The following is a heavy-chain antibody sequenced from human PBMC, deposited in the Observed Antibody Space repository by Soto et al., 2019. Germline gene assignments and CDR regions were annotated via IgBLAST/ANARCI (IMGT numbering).Heavy chain of an antibody. Sequence: SETLSLTCTVSGGSISSYYCSWIRQPPGKGLEWIGYIYYSGSTNYNPSLKSRVTISVDTSKNQFSLKLSSVTAADTAVYYCARYYCSGGSCHFDYWGQGTLVTVSS. D-gene: IGHD2-15*01. CDR1: GGSISSYY. CDR2: IYYSGST. J-gene: IGHJ4*02. V-gene: IGHV4-59*01. CDR3: ARYYCSGGSCHFDY.